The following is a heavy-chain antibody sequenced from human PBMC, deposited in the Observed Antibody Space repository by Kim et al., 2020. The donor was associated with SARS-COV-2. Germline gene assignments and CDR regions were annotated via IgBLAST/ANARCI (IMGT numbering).Heavy chain of an antibody. CDR3: ARRDGAVADPINYFDY. Sequence: ASVKVSCKASGYTFTSYAMHWVRQAPGQRLEWMGWINAGNGNTKYSQKFQGRVTITRDTSASTAYMELSSLRSEDTAVYYCARRDGAVADPINYFDYWGQGTLVTVSS. J-gene: IGHJ4*02. CDR1: GYTFTSYA. V-gene: IGHV1-3*01. D-gene: IGHD6-19*01. CDR2: INAGNGNT.